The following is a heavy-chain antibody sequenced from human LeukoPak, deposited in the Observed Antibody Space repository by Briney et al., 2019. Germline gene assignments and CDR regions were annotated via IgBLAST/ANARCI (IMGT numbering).Heavy chain of an antibody. CDR1: GFTISTYA. J-gene: IGHJ3*02. CDR3: ARRGQQTGAFDI. Sequence: QPGGSLRLSCAASGFTISTYAMHWVRQAPGKGLEWVAVISYDGSNKYYTDSVKGRFTISRDKSENTLYLQMNSLRAEDTAVYYCARRGQQTGAFDIWGQGAMVTVSS. D-gene: IGHD6-13*01. CDR2: ISYDGSNK. V-gene: IGHV3-30-3*01.